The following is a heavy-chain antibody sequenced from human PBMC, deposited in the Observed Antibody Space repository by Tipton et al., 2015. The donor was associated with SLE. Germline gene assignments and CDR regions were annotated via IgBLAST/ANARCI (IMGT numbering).Heavy chain of an antibody. J-gene: IGHJ4*02. D-gene: IGHD6-13*01. V-gene: IGHV4-59*11. CDR2: IYYSGST. CDR1: GGSISSHY. CDR3: ARGGQQLYYFDY. Sequence: TLSLTCTVSGGSISSHYWSWIRQPPGKGLEWIGYIYYSGSTDYNPSLKSRVTISLDTSKNQFSLKLSSVTAADTAVYYCARGGQQLYYFDYWGQGTLVTVSS.